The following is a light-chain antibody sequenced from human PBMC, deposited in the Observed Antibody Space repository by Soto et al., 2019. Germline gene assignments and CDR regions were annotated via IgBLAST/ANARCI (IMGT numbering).Light chain of an antibody. CDR1: QSVLYSSNNKNY. Sequence: DIVMTQSPDSLAVSLGERATINCKSSQSVLYSSNNKNYLAWYQQKPEQPPKMLIYWASTRESGVPNRFSGSGSGTDFTLTISSLQAEDVAVYYCQQYYRTQLTFGGGTKVEIK. V-gene: IGKV4-1*01. CDR2: WAS. CDR3: QQYYRTQLT. J-gene: IGKJ4*01.